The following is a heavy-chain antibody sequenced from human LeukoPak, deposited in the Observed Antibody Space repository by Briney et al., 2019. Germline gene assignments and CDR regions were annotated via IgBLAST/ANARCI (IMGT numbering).Heavy chain of an antibody. J-gene: IGHJ4*02. Sequence: PGGSLRLSCAASGFTFSSYGMHWVRQAPGKGLEWVAVISYDGSNKYYADSVKGRFTISRDNSKNTLYLQMNSLRAEDTAVYYCAKGHRIAVAGTAGIDYWGQGTLVTVSS. CDR2: ISYDGSNK. D-gene: IGHD6-19*01. CDR1: GFTFSSYG. V-gene: IGHV3-30*18. CDR3: AKGHRIAVAGTAGIDY.